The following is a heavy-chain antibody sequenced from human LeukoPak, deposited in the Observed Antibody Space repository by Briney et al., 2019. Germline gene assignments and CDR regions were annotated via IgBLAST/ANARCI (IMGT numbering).Heavy chain of an antibody. CDR3: ARGAAGYYYYHGLDV. CDR1: GFTFSSYW. D-gene: IGHD4/OR15-4a*01. CDR2: INSDGSST. Sequence: GGSLRLSCAASGFTFSSYWMHWVRHAPGKGLVWVSRINSDGSSTTYADSVKGRFTISRDNAKDSLSLQLNSLRAEDTAVYYCARGAAGYYYYHGLDVWGRGTTVTVSS. V-gene: IGHV3-74*01. J-gene: IGHJ6*02.